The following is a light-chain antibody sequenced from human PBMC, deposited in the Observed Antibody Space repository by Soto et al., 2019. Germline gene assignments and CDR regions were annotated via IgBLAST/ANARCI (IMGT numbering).Light chain of an antibody. CDR2: GNS. V-gene: IGLV1-40*01. Sequence: QSVLTQPPSVSGAPGQRVTISCTESSSNIGAGYDVHWYQQLPATAPKLLIYGNSNRPSGVPDRFSGSKSGTSASLAITGLQAEDEADYYCQSYDSSLSGWVFGGGTKVTVL. J-gene: IGLJ3*02. CDR1: SSNIGAGYD. CDR3: QSYDSSLSGWV.